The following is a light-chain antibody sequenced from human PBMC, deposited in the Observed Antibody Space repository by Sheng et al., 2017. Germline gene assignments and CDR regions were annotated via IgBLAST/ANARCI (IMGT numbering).Light chain of an antibody. CDR1: QSISSW. J-gene: IGKJ2*01. CDR2: KAS. Sequence: DIQMTQSPSTLSASVGDRVTITCRASQSISSWLAWYQQKPGKAPKLLIYKASSLESGVPSRFSGSGSGTEFTLTISSLQPDDFATYYCQQYNSYPXTFGLGDQAGDQT. V-gene: IGKV1-5*03. CDR3: QQYNSYPXT.